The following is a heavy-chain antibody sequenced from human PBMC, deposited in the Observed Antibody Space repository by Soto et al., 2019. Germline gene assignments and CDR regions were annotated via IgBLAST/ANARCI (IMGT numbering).Heavy chain of an antibody. J-gene: IGHJ3*02. CDR2: ISAYNGNT. V-gene: IGHV1-18*04. CDR1: GYTFTSYG. D-gene: IGHD3-9*01. CDR3: ASMGHYDILTGYYRPRAFDI. Sequence: VASVKVSCKASGYTFTSYGISWVRQAPGQGLEWMGWISAYNGNTNYAQKLQGRVTMTTDTSTSTAYMELRSLRSDDTAVYYCASMGHYDILTGYYRPRAFDIWGQGTMVTVSS.